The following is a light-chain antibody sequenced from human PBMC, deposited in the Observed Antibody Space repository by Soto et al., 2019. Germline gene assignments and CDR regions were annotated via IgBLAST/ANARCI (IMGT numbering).Light chain of an antibody. CDR2: GDT. CDR3: QSYDSSLSGPVI. V-gene: IGLV1-40*01. Sequence: QSVLTQPPSVSGAPGQRVTISCTGSNSNIGAGYDVNWYQHLPGTAPKLLIYGDTIRPSGVPDRFSGSKSATSASLAIAGLQVEDECDYYCQSYDSSLSGPVIFGGGTQLTVL. J-gene: IGLJ2*01. CDR1: NSNIGAGYD.